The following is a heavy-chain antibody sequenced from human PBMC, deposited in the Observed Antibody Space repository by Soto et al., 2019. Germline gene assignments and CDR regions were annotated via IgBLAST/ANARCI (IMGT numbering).Heavy chain of an antibody. CDR3: ARGGLYDLWSGLFD. D-gene: IGHD3-3*01. V-gene: IGHV4-30-4*01. J-gene: IGHJ4*02. CDR1: GASVTSGDYY. CDR2: MHDSGPT. Sequence: QAQLQESGPGLVRPSQTLSLSCSVSGASVTSGDYYWNWIRQTPGTGLEWLVYMHDSGPTSYNPSLKSRVTISRDTSMNRFSLKLTSVSAADTAVYFCARGGLYDLWSGLFDWGQGIRVTVSS.